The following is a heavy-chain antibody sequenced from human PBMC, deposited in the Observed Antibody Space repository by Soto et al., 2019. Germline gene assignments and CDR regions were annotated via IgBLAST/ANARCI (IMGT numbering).Heavy chain of an antibody. D-gene: IGHD2-2*01. V-gene: IGHV5-10-1*01. J-gene: IGHJ6*02. CDR1: GYSFTSYW. CDR3: ATNPIGYCSSTSCSGDYYYGMDV. Sequence: GESLKISCKGSGYSFTSYWISWVRQMPGKGLEWMGRIDPSDSYTNYSPSFQGHVTISADKSISTAYLQWSSLKASDTAMYYCATNPIGYCSSTSCSGDYYYGMDVWGQGTTVTV. CDR2: IDPSDSYT.